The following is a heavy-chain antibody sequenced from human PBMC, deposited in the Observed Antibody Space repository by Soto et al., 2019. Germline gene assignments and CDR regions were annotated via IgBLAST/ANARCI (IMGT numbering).Heavy chain of an antibody. Sequence: QVELVQSGAEVKKPGTSVKVSCKASGYIFTSYGISWVRQAPGEGLEWMGWISNYNGITNYAQKVQGRVTLTTDRSTSTAYMELRSLRSDDTPVYYCAESMGGSGTYVSWGQGTLVTVSS. CDR3: AESMGGSGTYVS. J-gene: IGHJ4*02. CDR1: GYIFTSYG. V-gene: IGHV1-18*01. D-gene: IGHD3-10*01. CDR2: ISNYNGIT.